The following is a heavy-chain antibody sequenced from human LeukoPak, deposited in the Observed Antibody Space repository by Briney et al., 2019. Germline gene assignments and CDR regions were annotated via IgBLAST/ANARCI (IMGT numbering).Heavy chain of an antibody. J-gene: IGHJ4*02. CDR2: INTKTGNP. D-gene: IGHD3-10*01. Sequence: ASVKVSCKASGCTFTNYAMNWLRQAPGQGLEWMAWINTKTGNPTYAQGFTGRFVFSLDTSVSTAYLQISSLKAEDTAVYYCARDGSGSQLTGDLDYWGQGTLVTVSS. CDR1: GCTFTNYA. V-gene: IGHV7-4-1*02. CDR3: ARDGSGSQLTGDLDY.